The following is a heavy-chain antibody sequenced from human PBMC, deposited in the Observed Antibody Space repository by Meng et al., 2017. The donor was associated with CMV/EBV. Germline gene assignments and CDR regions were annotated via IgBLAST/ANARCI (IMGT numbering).Heavy chain of an antibody. V-gene: IGHV4-59*01. J-gene: IGHJ5*02. CDR3: ARERGYCSSTSCSATTNWFDP. CDR2: IYYSGST. CDR1: GGSISSYY. Sequence: SETLSLTCTVSGGSISSYYWSWIRQPPGKGLEWIGYIYYSGSTNYNPSLKSRVTISVDTSKNQFSLKLSSVTAADTAVYYCARERGYCSSTSCSATTNWFDPWGQGTLVTAPQ. D-gene: IGHD2-2*01.